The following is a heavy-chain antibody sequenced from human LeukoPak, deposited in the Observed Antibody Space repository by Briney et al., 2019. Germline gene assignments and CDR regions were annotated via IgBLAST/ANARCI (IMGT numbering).Heavy chain of an antibody. V-gene: IGHV3-30*02. CDR1: GFMFSSYG. D-gene: IGHD5-18*01. J-gene: IGHJ3*02. Sequence: GGSLRLSCTASGFMFSSYGMHWVRQAPGKGLDWMAYIQHDGSGQFYADSVKGRFTISRDNSKNTVYLQMNSLIVEDTALYYCAKFDTVMVNHDAFDIWGLGTMVTVSS. CDR3: AKFDTVMVNHDAFDI. CDR2: IQHDGSGQ.